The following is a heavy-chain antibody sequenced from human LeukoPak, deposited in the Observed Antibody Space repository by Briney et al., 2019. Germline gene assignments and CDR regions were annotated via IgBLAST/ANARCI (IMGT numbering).Heavy chain of an antibody. CDR2: ISWDSGSI. D-gene: IGHD3-9*01. CDR1: GFTFDDYA. V-gene: IGHV3-9*01. Sequence: GGSLRLSCAASGFTFDDYAMHWVRQAPGKGLEWVAGISWDSGSIGYADCGKGRFTISRDNANSSLSLKMNSLRAEDTALYYCARDQRGYYDILTGYLHWFDPWGQGTLVTVSS. J-gene: IGHJ5*02. CDR3: ARDQRGYYDILTGYLHWFDP.